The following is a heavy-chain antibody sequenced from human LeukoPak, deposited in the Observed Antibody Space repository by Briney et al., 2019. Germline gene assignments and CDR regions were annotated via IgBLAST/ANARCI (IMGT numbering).Heavy chain of an antibody. V-gene: IGHV4-38-2*01. Sequence: GSPRLSCAASGFTFSSYEMNWVRQAPGKGLEWIGSIYYSGSTYYNPSLKSRVTISVDTSKNQFSLKLNSVTAADTAVYYCARGIGKERTTTGQNFYYYYMDVWGKGTTVTVSS. CDR1: GFTFSSYE. CDR2: IYYSGST. J-gene: IGHJ6*03. CDR3: ARGIGKERTTTGQNFYYYYMDV. D-gene: IGHD1-1*01.